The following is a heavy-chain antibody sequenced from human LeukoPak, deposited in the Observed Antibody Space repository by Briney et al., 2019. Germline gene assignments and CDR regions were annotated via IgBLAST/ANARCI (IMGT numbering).Heavy chain of an antibody. V-gene: IGHV3-53*01. Sequence: GGSLRLSCVVSGFTVSSDLMNWVRQAPGKGLEWVSAMNSGGETYYADSVRGRLIISRDKSRNTLYLQMNSLRVDDTAVYYCARGGSMVRGVLWGQGTLVTVSS. CDR2: MNSGGET. J-gene: IGHJ4*02. CDR1: GFTVSSDL. D-gene: IGHD3-10*01. CDR3: ARGGSMVRGVL.